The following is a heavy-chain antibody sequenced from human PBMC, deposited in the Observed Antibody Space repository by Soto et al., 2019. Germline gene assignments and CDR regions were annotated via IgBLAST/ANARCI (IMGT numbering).Heavy chain of an antibody. D-gene: IGHD7-27*01. Sequence: QVQMQESGPGLVKPSGTLSLTCAVSGDSISSSVWLTWVRQPPGKGLEWIGEVFHTGDTYFNPSLRSRVAMSVDKSTNEFSLKVTSVTAADTAIYYCARKAWVRFDYWGQGALVTVSS. CDR1: GDSISSSVW. V-gene: IGHV4-4*02. J-gene: IGHJ4*02. CDR3: ARKAWVRFDY. CDR2: VFHTGDT.